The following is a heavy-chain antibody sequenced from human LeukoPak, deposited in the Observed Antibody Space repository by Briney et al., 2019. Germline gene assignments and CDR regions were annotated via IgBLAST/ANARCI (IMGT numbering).Heavy chain of an antibody. D-gene: IGHD2-2*01. Sequence: PSQTLPLTCAVSGGSISSGGYSWSWIRQPPGKGLEWIGYIYHSGSTYYNPSLKSRVTISVDRSKNQFSLKLSSVTAADTAVYYCARVQYCSSTSCYGGGWFDPWGQGTLVTVSS. V-gene: IGHV4-30-2*01. CDR3: ARVQYCSSTSCYGGGWFDP. J-gene: IGHJ5*02. CDR2: IYHSGST. CDR1: GGSISSGGYS.